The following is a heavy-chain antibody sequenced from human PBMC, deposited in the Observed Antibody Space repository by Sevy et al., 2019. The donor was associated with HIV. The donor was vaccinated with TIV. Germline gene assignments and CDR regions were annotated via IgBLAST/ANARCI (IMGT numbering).Heavy chain of an antibody. D-gene: IGHD1-7*01. CDR3: ARDDGNYYFHY. Sequence: GGSLRLSCAPSGFTFRKYGMGWVGRAPGKGREWVANIKQDAGQKYYVDSVKGRFTISRDNAKNSLYLQMNSLRAEDTAVYFCARDDGNYYFHYWGQGTLVTVSS. CDR1: GFTFRKYG. J-gene: IGHJ4*02. V-gene: IGHV3-7*01. CDR2: IKQDAGQK.